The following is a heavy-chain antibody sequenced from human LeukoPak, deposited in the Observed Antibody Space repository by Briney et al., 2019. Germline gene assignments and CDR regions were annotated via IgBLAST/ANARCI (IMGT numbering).Heavy chain of an antibody. V-gene: IGHV4-34*01. CDR2: INHSGST. CDR3: ARRRYYYYGMDV. Sequence: PSETLSLTCAVYGESFSGYYWSWIRQPPGKGLEWIGEINHSGSTNYNPSLKSRVTISVDTSKNQFSLKLSSATAADTAVYYCARRRYYYYGMDVWGQGTTVTVSS. J-gene: IGHJ6*02. CDR1: GESFSGYY.